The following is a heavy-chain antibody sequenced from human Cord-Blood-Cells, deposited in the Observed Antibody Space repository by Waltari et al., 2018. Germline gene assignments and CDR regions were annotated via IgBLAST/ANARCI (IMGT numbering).Heavy chain of an antibody. CDR3: ARHISRGEGVRGVIDY. CDR1: GGSISSSSYY. CDR2: IYYSGRT. V-gene: IGHV4-39*01. J-gene: IGHJ4*02. D-gene: IGHD3-10*01. Sequence: QLQLQESGPGLVKPSETLSLTCTVSGGSISSSSYYWGWIRPPPGKGLGWIGSIYYSGRTYNTPSLKSRVTISVNTSKNQFSLKLSSVTAADTAVYYCARHISRGEGVRGVIDYWGQGTLVTVSS.